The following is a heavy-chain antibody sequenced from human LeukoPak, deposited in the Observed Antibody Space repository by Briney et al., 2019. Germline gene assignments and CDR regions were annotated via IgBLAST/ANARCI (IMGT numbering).Heavy chain of an antibody. CDR2: ISSSGSTI. Sequence: PGRSLRLSCAASGFTFSSYGMHWIRQAPGKGLEWVSYISSSGSTIYYADSVKGRFTISRDNAKNSLYLQMNSLRAEDTAVYYCARESGWYGDWFDPWGQGTLVTVSS. CDR1: GFTFSSYG. V-gene: IGHV3-48*04. J-gene: IGHJ5*02. CDR3: ARESGWYGDWFDP. D-gene: IGHD6-19*01.